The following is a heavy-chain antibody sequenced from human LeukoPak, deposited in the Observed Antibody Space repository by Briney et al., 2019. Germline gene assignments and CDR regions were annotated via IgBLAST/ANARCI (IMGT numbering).Heavy chain of an antibody. V-gene: IGHV1-2*02. J-gene: IGHJ6*03. D-gene: IGHD3-10*01. CDR1: GYTFTGYY. CDR3: ARGSMVRGVNYYYMDV. Sequence: ASVKVSCKASGYTFTGYYMHWVRQAPGQGLEWMGWINPNSGGTNYAQKFQGRVTMTRDTSISTAYMELSRLRSEDTAVYYCARGSMVRGVNYYYMDVWGKGTTVTVSS. CDR2: INPNSGGT.